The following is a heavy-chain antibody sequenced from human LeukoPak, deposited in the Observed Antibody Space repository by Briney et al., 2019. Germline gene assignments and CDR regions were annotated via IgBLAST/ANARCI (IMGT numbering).Heavy chain of an antibody. CDR3: ARDKAHSYGYYFDP. Sequence: SETLSLTCTVSGDAISTYYWNWIRQTPGKGLEWVGHIANGRTDYNHSLKSRAIISVDTSKNQISLRLTSVTAADTAVYHCARDKAHSYGYYFDPWGPGTQVLVSS. J-gene: IGHJ4*02. CDR1: GDAISTYY. V-gene: IGHV4-4*08. CDR2: IANGRT. D-gene: IGHD3-10*01.